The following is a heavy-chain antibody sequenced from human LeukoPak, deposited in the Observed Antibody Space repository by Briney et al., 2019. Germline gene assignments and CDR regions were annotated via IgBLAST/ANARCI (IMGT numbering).Heavy chain of an antibody. D-gene: IGHD2-15*01. Sequence: GGSLRLSCAASGFTFSYYTMYWVRQAPGKGLEWVSIIGISGGGIHYADSVKGRFTISRDNSKNTVYMQMSSLRAEDTATYYCAKDYCRDGNCPFPFLDSWGQGTLVTVSS. CDR1: GFTFSYYT. CDR2: IGISGGGI. J-gene: IGHJ4*02. CDR3: AKDYCRDGNCPFPFLDS. V-gene: IGHV3-23*01.